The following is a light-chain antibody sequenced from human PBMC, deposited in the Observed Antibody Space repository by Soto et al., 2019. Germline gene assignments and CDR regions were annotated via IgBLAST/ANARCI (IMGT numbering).Light chain of an antibody. V-gene: IGKV3-20*01. CDR1: QSVNSNY. Sequence: EIVLTQSPGTLSLSPGDRATLSCRASQSVNSNYLAWYQQKPGQAPRLLIYGASIRATGIPDRFSGSGSGTDLTLTIRRLEPEDFAMYFCHQYGSSPRTFGQGTKLEIK. CDR3: HQYGSSPRT. J-gene: IGKJ1*01. CDR2: GAS.